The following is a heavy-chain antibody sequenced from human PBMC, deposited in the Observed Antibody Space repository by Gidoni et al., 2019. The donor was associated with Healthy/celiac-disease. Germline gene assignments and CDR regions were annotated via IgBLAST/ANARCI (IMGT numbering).Heavy chain of an antibody. D-gene: IGHD1-26*01. CDR3: ARIRYSGSYPYYYYYGMDV. V-gene: IGHV2-26*01. CDR2: IFSNDEK. J-gene: IGHJ6*02. Sequence: QVTLKESGPVLVKPTETLTLTCTVSGFSLSNARMGVSWIRQPPGKALEWLAHIFSNDEKSYSTSLKSRLTISKDTSKSQVVLTMTNMDPVDTATYYCARIRYSGSYPYYYYYGMDVWGQGTTVTVSS. CDR1: GFSLSNARMG.